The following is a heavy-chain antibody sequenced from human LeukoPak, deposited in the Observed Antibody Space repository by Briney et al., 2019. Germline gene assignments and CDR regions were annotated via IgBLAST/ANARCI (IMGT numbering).Heavy chain of an antibody. Sequence: SETLSLTCTVSGGSSSSGGYYWSWIRQHPGKGLEWIGYIYYSGSTYYNPSLKSRVTISVDTSKNQFSLKLSSVTAADTAVYYCARLEYCSSTSCYKWSNNWFDPWGQGTLVTVSS. CDR1: GGSSSSGGYY. CDR3: ARLEYCSSTSCYKWSNNWFDP. CDR2: IYYSGST. D-gene: IGHD2-2*02. J-gene: IGHJ5*02. V-gene: IGHV4-31*03.